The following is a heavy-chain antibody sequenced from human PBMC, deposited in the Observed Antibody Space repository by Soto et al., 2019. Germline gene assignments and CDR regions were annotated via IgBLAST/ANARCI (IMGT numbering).Heavy chain of an antibody. V-gene: IGHV3-23*01. J-gene: IGHJ6*03. CDR2: ISGSGGST. CDR1: GFTFSSYA. CDR3: AKDPYLRYELEDYYMDV. D-gene: IGHD3-9*01. Sequence: GGSLRLSCAASGFTFSSYAMSWVRQAPGKGLEWVSAISGSGGSTYYADSVKGRFTISRDNSKNTLYLQMNSLRAEDTAVYYCAKDPYLRYELEDYYMDVWGKGTTVTVSS.